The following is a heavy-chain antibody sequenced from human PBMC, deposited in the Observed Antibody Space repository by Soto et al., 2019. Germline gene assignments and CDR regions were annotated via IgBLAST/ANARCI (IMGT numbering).Heavy chain of an antibody. CDR3: AKGMGYGDYVLQYYYYYGMDV. CDR2: ISGSGGST. J-gene: IGHJ6*02. Sequence: GGSLRLSCAASGFTFSSYAMSWVRQAPGKGLEWVSAISGSGGSTYYADSVKGRFTISRDNSKNTLYLQMNSLRAEDTAVYYCAKGMGYGDYVLQYYYYYGMDVWGQGTTVTVSS. V-gene: IGHV3-23*01. CDR1: GFTFSSYA. D-gene: IGHD4-17*01.